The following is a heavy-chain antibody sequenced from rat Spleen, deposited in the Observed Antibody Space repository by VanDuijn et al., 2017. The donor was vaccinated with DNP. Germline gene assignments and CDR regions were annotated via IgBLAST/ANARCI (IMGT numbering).Heavy chain of an antibody. J-gene: IGHJ2*01. CDR3: TTLGGIIYDF. CDR2: ISTNGGNS. V-gene: IGHV5S13*01. CDR1: GFTFSDYY. D-gene: IGHD1-11*01. Sequence: EVLVVDSGGGLVQPGGSLRLSCAASGFTFSDYYMSWVRQAPTTGLEWVASISTNGGNSYYRDSVKGRFTISRDNAKNTQYLQMDSLRSEDTATYYCTTLGGIIYDFWGQGVLVTVSS.